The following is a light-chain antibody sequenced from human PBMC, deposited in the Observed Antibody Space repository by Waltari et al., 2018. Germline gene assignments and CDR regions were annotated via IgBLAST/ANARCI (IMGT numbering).Light chain of an antibody. V-gene: IGLV1-47*01. CDR3: AAWDDSLSGPV. Sequence: QPVLTQPPSASGTPGQRFTISCSGSSSNIGSNYVYWYQQLPGTAPKLLIYRNNQRPSGVPDRFSGSKSGTSASLAISGLRSEDEADYYCAAWDDSLSGPVFGGGTKLTVL. CDR2: RNN. J-gene: IGLJ2*01. CDR1: SSNIGSNY.